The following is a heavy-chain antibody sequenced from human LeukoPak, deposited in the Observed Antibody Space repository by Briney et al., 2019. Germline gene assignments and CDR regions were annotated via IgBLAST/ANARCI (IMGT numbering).Heavy chain of an antibody. J-gene: IGHJ4*02. CDR3: ARLSSSWYLE. CDR1: GFSFSTYV. CDR2: ISYDGSNK. Sequence: GRSLRLSCAASGFSFSTYVMHWVRQAPGKGLEWVAVISYDGSNKYYADSVKGRFTISRDNSKNTLYLQMNSLRAEDTAVYYCARLSSSWYLEWGQGTLVTVSS. V-gene: IGHV3-30-3*01. D-gene: IGHD6-13*01.